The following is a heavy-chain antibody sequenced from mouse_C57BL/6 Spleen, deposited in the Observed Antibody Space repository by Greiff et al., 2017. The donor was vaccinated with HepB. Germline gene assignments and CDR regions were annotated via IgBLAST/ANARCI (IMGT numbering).Heavy chain of an antibody. V-gene: IGHV5-4*01. CDR3: ARDRDYDGAWFAY. CDR2: ISDGGSYT. Sequence: VMLVESGGGLVKPGGSLKLSCAASGFTFSSYAMSWVRQTPEKRLEWVATISDGGSYTYYPDNVKGRFTISRDNAKNNLYLQMSHLKSEDTAMYYCARDRDYDGAWFAYWGQGTLVTVSA. D-gene: IGHD2-4*01. CDR1: GFTFSSYA. J-gene: IGHJ3*01.